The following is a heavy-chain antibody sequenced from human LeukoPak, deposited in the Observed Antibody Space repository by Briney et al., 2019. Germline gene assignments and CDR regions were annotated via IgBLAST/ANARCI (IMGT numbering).Heavy chain of an antibody. CDR2: IKQDGSEK. D-gene: IGHD2-21*02. V-gene: IGHV3-7*03. CDR1: GFTFSSYW. Sequence: GGSLRLSCAASGFTFSSYWMSWVRQAPGKGLEWVANIKQDGSEKYYVDSVKGRFTISRGNAKNSLYLQMNSLRSEDTAVYYCARDGVVVTAVYYFDYWGQGTLVTVSS. J-gene: IGHJ4*02. CDR3: ARDGVVVTAVYYFDY.